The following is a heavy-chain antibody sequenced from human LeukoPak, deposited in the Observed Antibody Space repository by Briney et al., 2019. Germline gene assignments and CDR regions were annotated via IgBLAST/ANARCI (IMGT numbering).Heavy chain of an antibody. CDR1: GGSISSSSYY. D-gene: IGHD1-1*01. CDR2: IYYSGST. CDR3: ARGGGNWNDGFYYYYMDV. Sequence: PSETLSLTCTVSGGSISSSSYYWGWIRQPPGKGLEWIGSIYYSGSTYYNPSLKSRVTISVDTSKNQFSLKLSSVTAADTAVYYCARGGGNWNDGFYYYYMDVWGKGTTVTVSS. J-gene: IGHJ6*03. V-gene: IGHV4-39*07.